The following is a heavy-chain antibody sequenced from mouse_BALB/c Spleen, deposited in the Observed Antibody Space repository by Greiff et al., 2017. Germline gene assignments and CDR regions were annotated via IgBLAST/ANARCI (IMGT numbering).Heavy chain of an antibody. V-gene: IGHV1-31*01. J-gene: IGHJ2*01. D-gene: IGHD2-4*01. CDR3: ARSPYYDYDKGSFDY. CDR1: GYSFTGYY. CDR2: INPYNGAT. Sequence: VHVKQSGPELVKPGASVKISCKASGYSFTGYYMHWVKQSHVKSLEWIGRINPYNGATSYNQNFKDKASLTVDKSSSTAYMELHSLTSEDSAVYYCARSPYYDYDKGSFDYWGQGTTLTVSS.